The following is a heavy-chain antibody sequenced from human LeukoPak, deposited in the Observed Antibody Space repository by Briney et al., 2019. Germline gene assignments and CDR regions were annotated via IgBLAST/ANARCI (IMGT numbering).Heavy chain of an antibody. Sequence: SVKVSCKSSGFIFSRSAVQWVRQARGQRLEWIGWIVVGSGNTNYAQKFQERVTMTRDMSTGTAYMELSSLRSEDTAVYYCAAGNYYDSSGYYPYAFDIWGQGTMVTVSS. CDR2: IVVGSGNT. V-gene: IGHV1-58*01. J-gene: IGHJ3*02. CDR3: AAGNYYDSSGYYPYAFDI. D-gene: IGHD3-22*01. CDR1: GFIFSRSA.